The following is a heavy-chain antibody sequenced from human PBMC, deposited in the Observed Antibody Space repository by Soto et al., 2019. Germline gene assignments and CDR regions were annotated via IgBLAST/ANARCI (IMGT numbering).Heavy chain of an antibody. J-gene: IGHJ6*02. Sequence: QVQLVESGGDVVQPGRSLRLSCVASGFTFRSYGMRWVRQAPGKGLEWVALISYDGSKKLYAESVKGRFTSSRDNSKTALCLQMNCLRGEDTGVYYFSKDTLPSDRYGMDVWCQGTTVTVSS. V-gene: IGHV3-30*18. CDR1: GFTFRSYG. D-gene: IGHD3-16*02. CDR2: ISYDGSKK. CDR3: SKDTLPSDRYGMDV.